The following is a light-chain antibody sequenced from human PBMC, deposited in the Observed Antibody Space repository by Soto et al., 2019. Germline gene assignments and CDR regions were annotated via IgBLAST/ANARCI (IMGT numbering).Light chain of an antibody. J-gene: IGKJ4*01. V-gene: IGKV3-11*01. CDR1: QSISSH. Sequence: EIVLTQSPATLSLSPGERATLSCRASQSISSHLAWYQQKPGQAPRLLIYGASNRATGIPARFSGRGSGTDFTLLISSLEHEDYAVYYCQQRINWPLTFGGGTKVEIK. CDR3: QQRINWPLT. CDR2: GAS.